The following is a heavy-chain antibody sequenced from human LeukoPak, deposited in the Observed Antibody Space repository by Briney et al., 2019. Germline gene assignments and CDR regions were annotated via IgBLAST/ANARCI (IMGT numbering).Heavy chain of an antibody. CDR2: ISSASGSI. CDR1: GFTFSSYS. J-gene: IGHJ4*02. V-gene: IGHV3-48*04. CDR3: ARLPAYCSSTSCYYDY. Sequence: GGSLXLSCAASGFTFSSYSMNWVRQAPGKGLEWVSYISSASGSIYYADSVKGRFTISRDNAKNSLFLQMNSLRAEDTAVYYCARLPAYCSSTSCYYDYWGQGTLVTVSS. D-gene: IGHD2-2*01.